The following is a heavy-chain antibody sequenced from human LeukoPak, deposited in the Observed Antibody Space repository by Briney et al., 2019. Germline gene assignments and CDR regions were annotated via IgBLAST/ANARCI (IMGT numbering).Heavy chain of an antibody. V-gene: IGHV1-3*01. CDR3: ARVGDLNIYWYFDL. CDR2: INAGNGNT. D-gene: IGHD2/OR15-2a*01. CDR1: GYTFTSYA. J-gene: IGHJ2*01. Sequence: ASVKVSCKASGYTFTSYAMHWVRQARGQRLEWMGWINAGNGNTKYSQKFQGRVTITRDTSASTAYMELRSLRSDDTAVYYCARVGDLNIYWYFDLWGRGTLVTVSS.